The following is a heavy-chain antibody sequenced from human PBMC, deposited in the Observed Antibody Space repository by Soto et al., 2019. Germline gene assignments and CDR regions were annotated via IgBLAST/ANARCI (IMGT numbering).Heavy chain of an antibody. J-gene: IGHJ4*02. CDR3: GSVYDSCGYSLDYFDY. CDR1: GYTFTSYG. CDR2: ISAYNGNT. D-gene: IGHD3-22*01. V-gene: IGHV1-18*01. Sequence: ASVKVSCKASGYTFTSYGISWVRQAPGQGLEWMGWISAYNGNTNYAQKLQGRVTMTTDTSTSTAYMELRSLRSEDTAVDYCGSVYDSCGYSLDYFDYWGQGTLVAVSS.